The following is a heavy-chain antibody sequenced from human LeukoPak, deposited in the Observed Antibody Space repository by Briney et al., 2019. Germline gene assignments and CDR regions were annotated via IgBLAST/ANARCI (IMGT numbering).Heavy chain of an antibody. V-gene: IGHV3-49*04. CDR1: GFTFGDYA. CDR3: TSYYDSSGYYYLDY. J-gene: IGHJ4*02. Sequence: GGSLRLSCTASGFTFGDYAMSWVRQAPGKGLEWVGFIRSKAYGGTKEYAASVKGRFTISRDDSKSIAYLQMNSLKTEDTAVYYCTSYYDSSGYYYLDYWGQGTLVTVSS. D-gene: IGHD3-22*01. CDR2: IRSKAYGGTK.